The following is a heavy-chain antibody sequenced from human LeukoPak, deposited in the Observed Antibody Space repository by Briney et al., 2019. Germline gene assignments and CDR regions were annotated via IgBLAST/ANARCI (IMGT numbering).Heavy chain of an antibody. CDR1: GGSYSGYY. D-gene: IGHD3-16*01. Sequence: SETLSLTCAVYGGSYSGYYWSWIRQPPGKGLEWIGEIHRSGSTNSNPSLKSRVKMSIDTSKNHFSLNLTSVTAADTAVYYCVRGGGSYFIWGQGATVTVSS. J-gene: IGHJ3*02. CDR2: IHRSGST. CDR3: VRGGGSYFI. V-gene: IGHV4-34*01.